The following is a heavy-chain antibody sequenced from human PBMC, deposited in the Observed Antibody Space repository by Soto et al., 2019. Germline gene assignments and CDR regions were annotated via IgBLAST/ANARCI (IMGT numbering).Heavy chain of an antibody. CDR2: IDSSSTTV. D-gene: IGHD3-10*01. Sequence: PGGSLRLSCAASGFTFNNYHMNWVRQAPGKGLEWVSYIDSSSTTVHYADSVKGRFTISRDNAKNSLYLQMNSLRAEDTALYYCASTVTLVGGVNGAFDVWGQGTMVTVSS. CDR3: ASTVTLVGGVNGAFDV. CDR1: GFTFNNYH. V-gene: IGHV3-48*01. J-gene: IGHJ3*01.